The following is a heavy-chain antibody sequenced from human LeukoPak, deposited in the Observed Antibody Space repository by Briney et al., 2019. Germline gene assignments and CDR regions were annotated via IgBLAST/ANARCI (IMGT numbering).Heavy chain of an antibody. CDR2: ISGSGGST. CDR3: AKVRSSSIFYYYYGMDV. Sequence: GGSLRLSCAASGFTLSSYAMSWVRQAPGKGLEWVSAISGSGGSTYYADSVKGRFTISRDNSKNTLYLQMNSLRAEDTAVYYCAKVRSSSIFYYYYGMDVWGQGTTVTVSS. CDR1: GFTLSSYA. V-gene: IGHV3-23*01. D-gene: IGHD6-6*01. J-gene: IGHJ6*02.